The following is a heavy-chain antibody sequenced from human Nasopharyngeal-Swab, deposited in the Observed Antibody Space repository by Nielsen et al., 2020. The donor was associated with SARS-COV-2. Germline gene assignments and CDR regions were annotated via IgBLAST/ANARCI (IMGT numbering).Heavy chain of an antibody. Sequence: SETLSLTCAVYGGSFSGYYWSWIRLPPGKGLELIGEINHSGSTNYNPSLKSRVTISVDTSKNQFSLKLSSVTAADTAVYYCARGKRIAAAGLYYFDFWGQGALVTVSS. D-gene: IGHD6-13*01. CDR1: GGSFSGYY. CDR2: INHSGST. CDR3: ARGKRIAAAGLYYFDF. J-gene: IGHJ4*02. V-gene: IGHV4-34*01.